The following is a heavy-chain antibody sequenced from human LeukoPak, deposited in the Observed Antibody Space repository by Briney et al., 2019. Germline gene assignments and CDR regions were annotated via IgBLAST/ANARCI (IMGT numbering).Heavy chain of an antibody. V-gene: IGHV1-2*02. CDR1: GYTFTGYY. J-gene: IGHJ4*02. Sequence: ASVKVACKASGYTFTGYYMHWVRQALGQGLEWMGWINPNSGGTNCAQKFQGRVTMTRNTSISTAYMELSRLRSDDTAVYYCARGYLAATGNDYWGQGTLVTVSS. CDR2: INPNSGGT. D-gene: IGHD6-13*01. CDR3: ARGYLAATGNDY.